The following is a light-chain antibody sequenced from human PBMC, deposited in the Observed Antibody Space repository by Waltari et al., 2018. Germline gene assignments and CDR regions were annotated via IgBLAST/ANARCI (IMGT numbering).Light chain of an antibody. CDR1: QSVGTW. Sequence: DIQMTQSPSTLSASVGDRVTISCRASQSVGTWLAWYQQKPGKAPKLLLYMASSLESGVPSRFSGSGSGTDFTLTISSLQPDDFATYSCQQYSSFSTFGQGTKV. CDR3: QQYSSFST. V-gene: IGKV1-5*03. J-gene: IGKJ2*01. CDR2: MAS.